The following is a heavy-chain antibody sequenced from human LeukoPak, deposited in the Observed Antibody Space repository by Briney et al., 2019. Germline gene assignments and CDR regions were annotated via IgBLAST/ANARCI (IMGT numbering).Heavy chain of an antibody. V-gene: IGHV4-61*02. CDR2: VYTSGST. Sequence: PSETLSLTCTVSGGSISSGNYYWSWIRQPAGKGLEWIGRVYTSGSTNYNPSLKSRLTISVDTSKNQFSLKLSSVTAADTAVYYCARGGEVGPYYYMDVWGKGTTVTVSS. CDR1: GGSISSGNYY. CDR3: ARGGEVGPYYYMDV. D-gene: IGHD3-10*01. J-gene: IGHJ6*03.